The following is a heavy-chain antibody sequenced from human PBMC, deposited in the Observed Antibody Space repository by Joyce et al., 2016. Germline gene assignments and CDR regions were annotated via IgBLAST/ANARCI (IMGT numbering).Heavy chain of an antibody. Sequence: LLESGGGLVQPGGSLRLSFAASGFDFISYAMTWVRQAPGKGLEWVSGISGSGGGTYYAHSVKGRFTISRDNSKNMLYLQMNSLRAEDTAVYYCAKRPKHYYYYMDVWGKGTTVTVSS. CDR1: GFDFISYA. V-gene: IGHV3-23*01. CDR3: AKRPKHYYYYMDV. J-gene: IGHJ6*03. CDR2: ISGSGGGT.